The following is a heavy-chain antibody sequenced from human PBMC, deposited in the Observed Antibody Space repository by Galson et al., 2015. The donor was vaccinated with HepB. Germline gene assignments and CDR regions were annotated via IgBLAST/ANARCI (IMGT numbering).Heavy chain of an antibody. Sequence: SLRLSCAASGFTFAANAMSWVRQAPGKGLEWVSALSGCGGSPYYADSVKGRFTISRDNSKNTLCLQMNSLRAGDTAVYYCASRLSKVAVKEFDFWGQGTLVTVS. CDR2: LSGCGGSP. V-gene: IGHV3-23*01. CDR3: ASRLSKVAVKEFDF. CDR1: GFTFAANA. D-gene: IGHD6-19*01. J-gene: IGHJ4*02.